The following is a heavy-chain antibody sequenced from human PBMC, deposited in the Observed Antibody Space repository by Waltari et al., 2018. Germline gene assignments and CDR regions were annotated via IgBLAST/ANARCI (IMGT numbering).Heavy chain of an antibody. CDR2: VTSSSNYI. CDR3: ARAYSSGCLDY. D-gene: IGHD6-19*01. CDR1: GFTFSSYS. J-gene: IGHJ4*02. V-gene: IGHV3-21*01. Sequence: EVQLVESGGGLVKPGGSLRLSCAASGFTFSSYSMNWVRQAPGRGLEWVSSVTSSSNYIYYADSVKGRFTISRDNAKNSLYLQMNSLRAEDTAVYYCARAYSSGCLDYWGQGTLVTVSS.